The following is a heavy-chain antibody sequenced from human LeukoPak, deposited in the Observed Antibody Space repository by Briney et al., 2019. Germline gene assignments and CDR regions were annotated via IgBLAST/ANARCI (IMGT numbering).Heavy chain of an antibody. CDR1: GGSISSHY. D-gene: IGHD3-22*01. J-gene: IGHJ4*02. CDR2: LFDSVNT. V-gene: IGHV4-59*11. Sequence: PSETLSLTCTVSGGSISSHYWSWIRQPPGKGLEWIAYLFDSVNTKDNPSLQSRLTLSADTSKNQFSPRLSSVTAADTAVYYCATIKRGSFFGYFDFWGQGIKVTVSS. CDR3: ATIKRGSFFGYFDF.